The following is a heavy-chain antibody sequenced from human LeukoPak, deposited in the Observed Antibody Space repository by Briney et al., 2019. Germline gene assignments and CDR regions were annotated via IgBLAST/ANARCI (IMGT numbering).Heavy chain of an antibody. J-gene: IGHJ5*02. CDR2: INHSGST. V-gene: IGHV4-34*01. D-gene: IGHD2-15*01. CDR1: GGSFSGYY. CDR3: ARAPDIVVVVAATRGWFDP. Sequence: SETLSLTCAVYGGSFSGYYWSWIRQPPGKGLEWIGEINHSGSTNYNPSLKSRVTISVDTSKNQFSLKLSSATAADTAVYYCARAPDIVVVVAATRGWFDPWGQGTLVTVSS.